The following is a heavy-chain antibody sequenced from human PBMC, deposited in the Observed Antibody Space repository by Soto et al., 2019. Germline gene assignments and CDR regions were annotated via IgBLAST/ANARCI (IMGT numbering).Heavy chain of an antibody. CDR1: GFTFSIYS. D-gene: IGHD5-12*01. V-gene: IGHV3-48*01. Sequence: EVQLVESGGGLVQPVGYLRLSCAASGFTFSIYSMNWVRQAPGKGREWVSYITSSGSATYYADTVKGRFTISRDHAKNSLYLQMNSLRAEDTAVDDCTRGYTGYAQAGRDSLGQGTLVTVSA. CDR3: TRGYTGYAQAGRDS. CDR2: ITSSGSAT. J-gene: IGHJ4*02.